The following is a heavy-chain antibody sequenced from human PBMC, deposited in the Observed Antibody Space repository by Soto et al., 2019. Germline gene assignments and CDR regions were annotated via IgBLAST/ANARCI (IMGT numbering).Heavy chain of an antibody. CDR3: ARDDYGDYFYDFPNIDNWFDP. V-gene: IGHV3-33*01. J-gene: IGHJ5*02. CDR2: IWYDGSNK. D-gene: IGHD4-17*01. Sequence: GGSLRLSCAASGFTFSSYGMHWVRQAPGKGLEWVAVIWYDGSNKYYADSVKGRFTISRDNSKNTLYLQMNSLRAEDTAVYYCARDDYGDYFYDFPNIDNWFDPWGQGTLVTVSS. CDR1: GFTFSSYG.